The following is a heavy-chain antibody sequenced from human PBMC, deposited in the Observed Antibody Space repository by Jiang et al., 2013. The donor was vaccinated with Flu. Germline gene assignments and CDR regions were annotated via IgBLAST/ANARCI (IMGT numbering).Heavy chain of an antibody. CDR1: GYTFTSYG. J-gene: IGHJ6*02. CDR3: ARDPALIEKYYDILTGYYQGSGWSVRHDYGMDV. V-gene: IGHV1-18*04. D-gene: IGHD3-9*01. Sequence: GYTFTSYGISWVRQAPGQGLEWMGWISAYNGNTNYAQKLQGRVTMTTDTSTSTAYMELRSLRSDDTAVYYCARDPALIEKYYDILTGYYQGSGWSVRHDYGMDVWGQGTTVTVSS. CDR2: ISAYNGNT.